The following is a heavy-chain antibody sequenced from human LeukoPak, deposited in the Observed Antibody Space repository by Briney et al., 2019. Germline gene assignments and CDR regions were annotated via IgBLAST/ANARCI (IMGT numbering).Heavy chain of an antibody. D-gene: IGHD3-16*01. CDR1: GFTGHDNY. Sequence: GSLRLSCATSGFTGHDNYITRVRPAPGKGLEGVSVIYSGGGTSYADSVKGRFSISRDNSKNTLYLQMNSLRPEDTAVYYCATSPSLGYWGQGTLVTVSS. V-gene: IGHV3-66*01. CDR2: IYSGGGT. J-gene: IGHJ4*02. CDR3: ATSPSLGY.